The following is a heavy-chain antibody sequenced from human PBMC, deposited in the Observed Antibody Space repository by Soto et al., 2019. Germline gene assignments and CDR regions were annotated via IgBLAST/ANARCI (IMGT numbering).Heavy chain of an antibody. V-gene: IGHV4-59*01. D-gene: IGHD6-19*01. Sequence: SEKLSLTCTVSGGSISDFYWSWIRQPPGKGLEWIGYIHYSGSTNYNPSLKSRVTISVDTPKNQFSLNLRSRSPADTAVYYCARVGGLAVRTVEYWGTGTLVT. J-gene: IGHJ4*02. CDR3: ARVGGLAVRTVEY. CDR1: GGSISDFY. CDR2: IHYSGST.